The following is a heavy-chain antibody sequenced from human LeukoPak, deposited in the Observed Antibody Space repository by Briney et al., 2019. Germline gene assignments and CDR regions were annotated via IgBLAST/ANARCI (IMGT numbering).Heavy chain of an antibody. V-gene: IGHV4-4*07. CDR3: ARVREFYGSSGYHQIFDY. CDR2: IYTSGST. Sequence: SETLSLTCTVSGGSISSYYWSWIRQPAGKGLEWIGRIYTSGSTNYNPSLKSRVTMSVDTSKNQFSLKLSSVTAADTAVYYCARVREFYGSSGYHQIFDYWGQGILVTVSS. J-gene: IGHJ4*02. CDR1: GGSISSYY. D-gene: IGHD3-22*01.